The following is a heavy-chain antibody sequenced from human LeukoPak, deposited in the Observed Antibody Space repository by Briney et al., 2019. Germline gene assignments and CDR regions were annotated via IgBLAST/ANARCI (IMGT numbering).Heavy chain of an antibody. V-gene: IGHV4-59*10. J-gene: IGHJ6*03. Sequence: SETLSLTCAVYGGSISSYYWSWIRQPAGKGLEWIGRIYTSGSTNYNPSLKSRVTMSVDTSKNQSSLKLSSVTAADTAVYYCARGEDTAWGSYYYYYMDVWGKGTTVTVSS. CDR2: IYTSGST. CDR3: ARGEDTAWGSYYYYYMDV. CDR1: GGSISSYY. D-gene: IGHD5-18*01.